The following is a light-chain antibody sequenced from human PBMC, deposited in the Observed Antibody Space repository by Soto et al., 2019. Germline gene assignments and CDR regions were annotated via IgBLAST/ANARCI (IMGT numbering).Light chain of an antibody. CDR1: SSDVGSYNL. J-gene: IGLJ2*01. V-gene: IGLV2-23*01. Sequence: QSALTQPASVSRSPGQSITISCTGTSSDVGSYNLVSWYQQHPGKAPKLMIYEGSKRPSGVSNRFSGSKSGNTASLTISGLQAEDEADYYCCSYAGSSTSVVFGGGTQLTVL. CDR2: EGS. CDR3: CSYAGSSTSVV.